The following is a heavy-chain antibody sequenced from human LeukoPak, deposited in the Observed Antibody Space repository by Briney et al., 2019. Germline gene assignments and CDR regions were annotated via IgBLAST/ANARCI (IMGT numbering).Heavy chain of an antibody. CDR3: ARLGRFGALLPYYYYMDV. V-gene: IGHV4-61*02. J-gene: IGHJ6*03. D-gene: IGHD3-10*01. CDR1: GGSISSGSHY. Sequence: SETLSLTCTVSGGSISSGSHYWTWIRQPAGKGLEYIGRVYSSGSTDSNPSLRSRLTMSVDTSKNQLSLELTSVTAADTAVYYCARLGRFGALLPYYYYMDVWGKGTTVTVSS. CDR2: VYSSGST.